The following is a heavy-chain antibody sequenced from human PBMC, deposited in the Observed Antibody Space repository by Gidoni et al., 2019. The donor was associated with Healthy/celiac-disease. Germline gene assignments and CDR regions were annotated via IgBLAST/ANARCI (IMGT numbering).Heavy chain of an antibody. D-gene: IGHD2-15*01. CDR1: GGSISSRSYY. V-gene: IGHV4-39*01. CDR2: IYYSGST. Sequence: QLQLQESGPGLVKPSETLSLTCTVSGGSISSRSYYWGWIRQPPGKGLEWVGSIYYSGSTYYNPSLKSRVTISVDTSKNQSSLKLSSVTAADTAVYYCARLRYCSGGSCAGHYYYGMDVWGQGTTVTVSS. CDR3: ARLRYCSGGSCAGHYYYGMDV. J-gene: IGHJ6*02.